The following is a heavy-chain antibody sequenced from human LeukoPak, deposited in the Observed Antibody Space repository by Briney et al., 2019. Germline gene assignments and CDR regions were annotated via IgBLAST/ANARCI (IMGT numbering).Heavy chain of an antibody. J-gene: IGHJ4*02. V-gene: IGHV3-30-3*01. CDR2: ISYDGGNK. CDR3: LRDLNWSLDQ. Sequence: GGSLRLSCAVSGFTFSSYAMQWVRQAPGKGLDWVAVISYDGGNKYYADSVKGRFTISRDNAKNTLYLQMNSLRAEDTAVYYCLRDLNWSLDQWGQGTLVTVSS. D-gene: IGHD1-20*01. CDR1: GFTFSSYA.